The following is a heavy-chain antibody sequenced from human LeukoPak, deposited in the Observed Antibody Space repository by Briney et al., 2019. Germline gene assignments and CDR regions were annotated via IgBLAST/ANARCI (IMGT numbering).Heavy chain of an antibody. V-gene: IGHV4-59*08. J-gene: IGHJ6*02. CDR2: IYYSGST. CDR3: SGSYCYYGMDV. Sequence: SETLSLTCTVSGGSISSYYWSWIRQPPGKGLEWIGYIYYSGSTNYNPSLKSRVTISVDTSKNQFSLKLSSVTAADTAVYYCSGSYCYYGMDVWGQGPTVTVSS. CDR1: GGSISSYY. D-gene: IGHD3-22*01.